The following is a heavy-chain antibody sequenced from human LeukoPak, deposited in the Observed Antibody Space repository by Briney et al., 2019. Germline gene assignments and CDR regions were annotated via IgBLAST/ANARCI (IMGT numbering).Heavy chain of an antibody. CDR3: ARVLAAAGNNWFDP. V-gene: IGHV4-30-4*07. CDR1: GGSISSGGYS. CDR2: IYYTGNT. D-gene: IGHD6-13*01. J-gene: IGHJ5*02. Sequence: SETLSLTCAVSGGSISSGGYSWSWIRQPPGKAMEFFAYIYYTGNTYFNPSLKSRVTISVDTSKNQFSLKLSSVTAADTAVYYCARVLAAAGNNWFDPWGQGTLVTVSS.